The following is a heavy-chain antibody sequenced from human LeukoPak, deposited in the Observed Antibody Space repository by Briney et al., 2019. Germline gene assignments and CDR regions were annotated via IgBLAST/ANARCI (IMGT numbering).Heavy chain of an antibody. V-gene: IGHV3-7*01. D-gene: IGHD2-2*01. J-gene: IGHJ4*02. CDR2: IKQDGSDK. CDR3: ARVLPVASRDY. Sequence: HPGGSLRLSCAASGFTFSTYWMSWVRQATGKGLEWVANIKQDGSDKFYVDSVKGRFTISRDNAKNSMYLQMNSLRAEDTAVYYCARVLPVASRDYWGQGTLVTVSS. CDR1: GFTFSTYW.